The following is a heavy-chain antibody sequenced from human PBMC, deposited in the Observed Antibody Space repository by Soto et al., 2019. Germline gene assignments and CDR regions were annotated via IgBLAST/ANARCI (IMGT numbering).Heavy chain of an antibody. CDR1: GFTFSSYV. CDR2: IDSRSSAV. Sequence: EVQLVESGGDMVQTGMSLRLSCEGSGFTFSSYVMNWVRQAPGKGPEWISYIDSRSSAVSYADSVKGRFTISRQNARDTVYLQMSSLRVEDTGVYYCVRDRSESEELIVPVWGQGTLVTVSS. CDR3: VRDRSESEELIVPV. D-gene: IGHD3-22*01. V-gene: IGHV3-48*01. J-gene: IGHJ4*02.